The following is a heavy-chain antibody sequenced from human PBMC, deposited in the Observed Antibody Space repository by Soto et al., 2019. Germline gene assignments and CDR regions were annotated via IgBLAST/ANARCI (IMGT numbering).Heavy chain of an antibody. V-gene: IGHV3-30*18. CDR3: SKDHIAGDSSGYYASWFDP. Sequence: GGSMGLACTASGDTFSSYGVHWVRQAPGKGLEWVAVISYDGSNKYYADSVKGRFTISRDNSKNTLYLQMNSLRAQDTAVYYCSKDHIAGDSSGYYASWFDPWGQGTLVTVSS. J-gene: IGHJ5*02. CDR2: ISYDGSNK. CDR1: GDTFSSYG. D-gene: IGHD3-22*01.